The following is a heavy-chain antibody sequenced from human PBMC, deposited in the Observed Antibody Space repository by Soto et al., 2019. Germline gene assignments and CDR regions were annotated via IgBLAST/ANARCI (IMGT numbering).Heavy chain of an antibody. D-gene: IGHD3-10*01. J-gene: IGHJ6*02. Sequence: ASVKVSCKASGYTFTGYYMHWVRQAPGQGLEWMGWINPNSGGTNYAQKFQGWVTMTRDTSISTAYMELSGLRSDDTAVYYCARGGRGTWFGELWAIDYYGMDVWGQGTTVTVSS. CDR2: INPNSGGT. CDR3: ARGGRGTWFGELWAIDYYGMDV. V-gene: IGHV1-2*04. CDR1: GYTFTGYY.